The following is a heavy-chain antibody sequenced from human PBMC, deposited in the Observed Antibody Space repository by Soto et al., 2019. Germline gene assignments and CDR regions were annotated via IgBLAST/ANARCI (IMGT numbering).Heavy chain of an antibody. CDR3: ARDRIAARPLAYYFDY. CDR2: ISYDGSNK. V-gene: IGHV3-30-3*01. D-gene: IGHD6-6*01. CDR1: GFTFSSYA. J-gene: IGHJ4*02. Sequence: QVQLVESGGGVVQPGRSLRLPCAASGFTFSSYAMHWVRQAPGKGLEWVAVISYDGSNKYYADSVKGRFTISRDNSKNTLYLQMNSLRAEDTAVYYCARDRIAARPLAYYFDYWGQGTLVTVSS.